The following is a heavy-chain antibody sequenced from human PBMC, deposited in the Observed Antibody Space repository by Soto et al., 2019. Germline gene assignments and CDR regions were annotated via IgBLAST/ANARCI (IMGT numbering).Heavy chain of an antibody. D-gene: IGHD2-15*01. V-gene: IGHV4-34*01. Sequence: PSETLSVTCAFYVGSFSVYYWTLIRQSPGKGLEWIGNVNHRGSTNYNVSLQSRVTISVDTSQNQFSLKLDSVTAADTAVYYCARDGFCSGGTCRIGNWFDPWGQGTLVTVS. CDR1: VGSFSVYY. CDR2: VNHRGST. J-gene: IGHJ5*02. CDR3: ARDGFCSGGTCRIGNWFDP.